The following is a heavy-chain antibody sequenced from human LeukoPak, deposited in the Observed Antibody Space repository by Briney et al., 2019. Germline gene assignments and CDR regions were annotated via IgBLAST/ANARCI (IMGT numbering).Heavy chain of an antibody. V-gene: IGHV3-53*01. CDR1: GFTVSSNY. J-gene: IGHJ4*02. CDR3: AKSYNGYESKPDY. Sequence: GGSLRLSCAASGFTVSSNYMSWVRQAPGKGLEWVSVIYSGGSTYYADSVKGRFTISRDNSKNTLYLQMNSLRAEDTAVYYCAKSYNGYESKPDYWGQGTLVTVSS. D-gene: IGHD5-12*01. CDR2: IYSGGST.